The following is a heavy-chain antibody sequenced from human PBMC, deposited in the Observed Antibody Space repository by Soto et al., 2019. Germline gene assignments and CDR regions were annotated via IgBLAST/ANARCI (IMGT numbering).Heavy chain of an antibody. D-gene: IGHD1-26*01. CDR2: IYYSGST. J-gene: IGHJ4*02. V-gene: IGHV4-61*01. CDR3: ARAVKGRSTTTLFDY. Sequence: QVQLQESGPGLVKPSETLSLTCTVSGGSVSSGSYYWSWIRQPPGKGLEWIGYIYYSGSTNYNPSLKSRVTISVDTSKNQFSLKLSSVTAADTAEYYCARAVKGRSTTTLFDYWGQGTLVTVSS. CDR1: GGSVSSGSYY.